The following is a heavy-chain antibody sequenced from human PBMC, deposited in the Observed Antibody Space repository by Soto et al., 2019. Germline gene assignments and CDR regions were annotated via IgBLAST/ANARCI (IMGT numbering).Heavy chain of an antibody. Sequence: QVQLVQSGAEVKTPGASVKVSCKTSGYSFTGYYLHWVRQAPGQGLEWMGWIHPNSGGTNYGQNFQGRVTMTRDMSSSTVYMELSRLRSDDTAVYFCARVDSDDCSGYSFFDYWGEGSLVTVSS. CDR2: IHPNSGGT. D-gene: IGHD3-22*01. V-gene: IGHV1-2*02. CDR3: ARVDSDDCSGYSFFDY. CDR1: GYSFTGYY. J-gene: IGHJ4*02.